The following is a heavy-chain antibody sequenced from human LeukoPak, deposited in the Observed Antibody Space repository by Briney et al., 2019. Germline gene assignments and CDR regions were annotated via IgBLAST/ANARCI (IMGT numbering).Heavy chain of an antibody. CDR3: AKEAVAAAGPFDY. CDR2: ISGSGGSI. CDR1: GFTFSSYA. D-gene: IGHD6-13*01. Sequence: GGSLRLSCAASGFTFSSYAMNWVRQAPGKGLEWVSSISGSGGSIYYADSVKGRFTISRDNSKSTLYLQMNSLRAEDTAIYYCAKEAVAAAGPFDYWGQGTLVTVSS. J-gene: IGHJ4*02. V-gene: IGHV3-23*01.